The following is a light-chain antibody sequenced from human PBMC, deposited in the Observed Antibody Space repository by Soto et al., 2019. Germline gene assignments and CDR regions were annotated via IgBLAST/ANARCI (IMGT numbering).Light chain of an antibody. V-gene: IGKV3-15*01. Sequence: EVVMTQSPATLSVSPGERATLSCRASQFVSTNLAWYQQKPGQAPRLLIYSASTRATGNPARFSGSGSGTEFTLTISSLQSEDSAVYDCQQFNSWPPLTFGGGTKVEIK. CDR2: SAS. J-gene: IGKJ4*01. CDR3: QQFNSWPPLT. CDR1: QFVSTN.